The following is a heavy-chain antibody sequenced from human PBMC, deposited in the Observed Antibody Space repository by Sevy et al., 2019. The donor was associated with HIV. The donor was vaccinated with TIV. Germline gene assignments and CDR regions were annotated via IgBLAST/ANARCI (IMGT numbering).Heavy chain of an antibody. Sequence: GGSLRLSCVASGFTFSDHYMEWVRQAPGKGLEWVGRTRNKADGYTTEYAASVKGRFTISNDECKNSLYVQMNSLTAEVTAVYYCATHAGIAAAGRVFDYWGQGTLVTVSS. CDR3: ATHAGIAAAGRVFDY. D-gene: IGHD6-13*01. CDR1: GFTFSDHY. V-gene: IGHV3-72*01. CDR2: TRNKADGYTT. J-gene: IGHJ4*02.